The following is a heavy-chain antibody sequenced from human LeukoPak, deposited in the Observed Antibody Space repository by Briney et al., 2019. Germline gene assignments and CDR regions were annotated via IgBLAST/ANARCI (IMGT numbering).Heavy chain of an antibody. CDR3: ARDIVVVPQGDAFDL. CDR2: IKYDGIEK. Sequence: GGSLRLSCAASGFTFSTYWMAWVRQVPGKRLEWVANIKYDGIEKYHVDSVKGRFTISRDNAKNSLYLRMNSLRTEDTAVYYCARDIVVVPQGDAFDLWGQGTMVTVSS. J-gene: IGHJ3*01. CDR1: GFTFSTYW. D-gene: IGHD2-2*01. V-gene: IGHV3-7*04.